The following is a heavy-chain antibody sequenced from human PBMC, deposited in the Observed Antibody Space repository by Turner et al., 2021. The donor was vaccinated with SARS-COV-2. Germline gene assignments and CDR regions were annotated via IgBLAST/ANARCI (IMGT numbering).Heavy chain of an antibody. CDR1: GNTLIELS. V-gene: IGHV1-24*01. J-gene: IGHJ5*02. Sequence: QVPLVPSGAGVKKPGAFVKGSLQVSGNTLIELSMHWVRQAPGKGLEWMGGFDPEDGETIYAQKFQGRVTMTEDTSTDTAYMELSSLRSEDTAVYYCATAPPYCTNGVCPNWFDHWGQGTLVTVSS. CDR3: ATAPPYCTNGVCPNWFDH. CDR2: FDPEDGET. D-gene: IGHD2-8*01.